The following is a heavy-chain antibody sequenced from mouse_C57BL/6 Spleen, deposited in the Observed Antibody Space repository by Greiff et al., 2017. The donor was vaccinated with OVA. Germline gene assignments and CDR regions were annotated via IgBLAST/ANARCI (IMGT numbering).Heavy chain of an antibody. V-gene: IGHV5-9-1*02. J-gene: IGHJ4*01. CDR1: GFTFSSYA. D-gene: IGHD2-4*01. Sequence: EVQLVESGEGLVKPGGSLKLSCAASGFTFSSYAMSWVRQTPEKRLEWVAYISSGGDYIYYADTVKGRFTISRDNARNTLYLQMSSLKSEDTAMYYCTRDPLYDYDTAMDYWGQGTSVTVSS. CDR2: ISSGGDYI. CDR3: TRDPLYDYDTAMDY.